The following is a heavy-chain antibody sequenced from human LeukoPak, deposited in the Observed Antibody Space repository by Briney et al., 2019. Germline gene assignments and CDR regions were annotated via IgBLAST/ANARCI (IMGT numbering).Heavy chain of an antibody. J-gene: IGHJ6*03. CDR2: IIPIFGTA. Sequence: EASVKVSCKASGGTFSSYAISWVRQAPGQGLEWMGGIIPIFGTANYAQKFQGRVTITADESTSTAYMELSSLRSEDTAVYYCARALVPAAITSGYYYMDVWGKGTTVTVSS. CDR1: GGTFSSYA. D-gene: IGHD2-2*01. CDR3: ARALVPAAITSGYYYMDV. V-gene: IGHV1-69*13.